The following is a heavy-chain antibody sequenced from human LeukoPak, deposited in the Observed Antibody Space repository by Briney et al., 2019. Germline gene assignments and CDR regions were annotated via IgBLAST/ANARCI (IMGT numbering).Heavy chain of an antibody. CDR2: IYYSGST. CDR1: GGSISSYY. J-gene: IGHJ4*02. CDR3: ARAGYDSSGYLSDY. V-gene: IGHV4-59*08. D-gene: IGHD3-22*01. Sequence: SETLSLTCTVSGGSISSYYWSWIRQPPGKGLEWIGYIYYSGSTYYNPSLKSRVTISVDTSKNQFSLKLSSVTAADTAVYYCARAGYDSSGYLSDYWGQGTLVTVSS.